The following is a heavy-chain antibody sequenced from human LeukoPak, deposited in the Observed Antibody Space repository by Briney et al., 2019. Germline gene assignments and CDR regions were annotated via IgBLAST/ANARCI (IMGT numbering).Heavy chain of an antibody. V-gene: IGHV1-18*01. CDR3: ARDKGKGEHFRFFDY. D-gene: IGHD3-16*01. CDR2: ISAYNGNT. Sequence: AAVKVSCKASGYTFTSYGISWVRQAPGQGLEWMGWISAYNGNTNYAQKFQDRVTMTTDTSKNTAYLELRSLRSDDAAVYYCARDKGKGEHFRFFDYWGQGTLVTVSS. CDR1: GYTFTSYG. J-gene: IGHJ4*02.